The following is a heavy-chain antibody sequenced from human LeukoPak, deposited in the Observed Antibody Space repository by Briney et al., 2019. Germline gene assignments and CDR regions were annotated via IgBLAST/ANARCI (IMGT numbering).Heavy chain of an antibody. CDR2: ISDGGWAT. CDR3: TRENYFPDS. J-gene: IGHJ4*02. Sequence: GGSVRLLHVAWGYRYRPLWILWVRQTPARGLEWVASISDGGWATEYVDPVRGRFTISRDDARNSLFLQMNGLRADHTAVYYCTRENYFPDSWGQGTLVTVPS. D-gene: IGHD3-10*02. V-gene: IGHV3-7*03. CDR1: GYRYRPLW.